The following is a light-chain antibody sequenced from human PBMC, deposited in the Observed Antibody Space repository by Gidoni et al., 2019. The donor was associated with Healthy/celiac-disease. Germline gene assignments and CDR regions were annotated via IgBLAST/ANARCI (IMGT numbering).Light chain of an antibody. V-gene: IGKV1-39*01. Sequence: DIQMTQSPSSLSASEGHRVTITCRSSQSISSYLNWYQQKPGKAPKLLIYAASSLQSGVPSRFSGSGSGTDFTLTISSLQPEDFATYYCRQSYSTLTLTFGGGTKVEIK. J-gene: IGKJ4*01. CDR2: AAS. CDR1: QSISSY. CDR3: RQSYSTLTLT.